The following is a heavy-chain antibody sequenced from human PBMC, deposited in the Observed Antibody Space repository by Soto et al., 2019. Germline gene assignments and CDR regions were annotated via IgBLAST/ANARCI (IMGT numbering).Heavy chain of an antibody. CDR1: GYAFTGYY. J-gene: IGHJ4*02. V-gene: IGHV1-2*02. CDR3: ARDGPYYYDSSGYYSPGFFDY. D-gene: IGHD3-22*01. Sequence: ASVKVSFKASGYAFTGYYMHWVRQAPGQGLEWMGWINPNSGGTNYAQKFQGRVTMTRDTSISTAYMELSRLRSDDTAVYYCARDGPYYYDSSGYYSPGFFDYWGQGTLVTVSS. CDR2: INPNSGGT.